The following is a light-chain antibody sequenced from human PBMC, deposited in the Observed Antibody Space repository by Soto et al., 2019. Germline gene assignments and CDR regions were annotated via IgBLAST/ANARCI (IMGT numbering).Light chain of an antibody. CDR1: QSVSSN. V-gene: IGKV3-15*01. Sequence: EIVMTQSPATLSVSPGERATLSCRASQSVSSNLAWYQQKPGQAPRLLIYGASTSATGIPARFSGSGSGTEFTLTISSLQSEDFAVYYCQQYNNWLRGTFGQGTKLEIK. CDR3: QQYNNWLRGT. CDR2: GAS. J-gene: IGKJ2*01.